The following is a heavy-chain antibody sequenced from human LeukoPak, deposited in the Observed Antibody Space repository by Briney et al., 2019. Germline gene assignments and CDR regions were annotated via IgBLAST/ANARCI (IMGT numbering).Heavy chain of an antibody. CDR1: GGYISSSSYF. D-gene: IGHD2-21*01. CDR2: IYYSGST. CDR3: ARDQIVQLEFNY. Sequence: PSETLSLTCTVSGGYISSSSYFWGWSRQPPGNGLEWIGSIYYSGSTYYNPSLKSRVTISVDTSKNQFSLKLSSVTAADTAVYYCARDQIVQLEFNYWGQGTLVTVSS. J-gene: IGHJ4*02. V-gene: IGHV4-39*07.